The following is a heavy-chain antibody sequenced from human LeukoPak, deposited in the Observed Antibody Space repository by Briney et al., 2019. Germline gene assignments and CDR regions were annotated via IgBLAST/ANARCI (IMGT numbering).Heavy chain of an antibody. CDR1: GFTVSDTY. CDR2: IFDAGRT. J-gene: IGHJ4*02. V-gene: IGHV3-53*01. D-gene: IGHD6-19*01. Sequence: GGSLRLSCAASGFTVSDTYMSWVRQAAGKGWEWVSTIFDAGRTTYGDSVKGRFTVSRDTYKNILFLQMKSLRADDTAVYYCAGATKWLAHDFWGQGTLVTVSS. CDR3: AGATKWLAHDF.